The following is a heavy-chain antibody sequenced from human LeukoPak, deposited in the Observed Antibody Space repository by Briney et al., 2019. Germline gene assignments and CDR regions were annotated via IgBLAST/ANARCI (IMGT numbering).Heavy chain of an antibody. D-gene: IGHD3-3*01. J-gene: IGHJ4*02. V-gene: IGHV3-7*04. CDR2: INQDGSEK. CDR1: GFTLSSW. CDR3: AGGNTIFGADY. Sequence: GGSLRLSCAGSGFTLSSWMSWVHQAPGKGLEWVANINQDGSEKYYVDSVKGRFTISRDNPKNSLYLQMNSLRVEDTAVYYCAGGNTIFGADYWGQGTLVSVSS.